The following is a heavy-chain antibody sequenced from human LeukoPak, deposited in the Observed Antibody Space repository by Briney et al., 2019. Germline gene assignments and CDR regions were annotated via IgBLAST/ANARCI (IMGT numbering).Heavy chain of an antibody. D-gene: IGHD3-22*01. CDR3: AKASYSSGYPEPFDY. CDR2: ISGSGGST. Sequence: GGSLRLSCAASGFTFSSYAMSWVRQAPGKGLEWVSAISGSGGSTYYADSVKGRFTISRDNSKNTLYLQMNSLRAEDTAVYYCAKASYSSGYPEPFDYWGQGTLVTVSS. V-gene: IGHV3-23*01. J-gene: IGHJ4*02. CDR1: GFTFSSYA.